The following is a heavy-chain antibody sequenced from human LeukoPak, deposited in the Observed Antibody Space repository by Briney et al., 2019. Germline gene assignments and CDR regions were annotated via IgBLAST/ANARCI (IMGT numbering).Heavy chain of an antibody. J-gene: IGHJ4*02. CDR1: GFTFSSYA. CDR3: AKGLDYYGSAYSV. V-gene: IGHV3-30*02. CDR2: IRYDGSHQ. Sequence: PGGSLRLSCAASGFTFSSYAMSWVRQAPGKGLEWVAFIRYDGSHQYYADSVEGRFTISRDSSQNTLYLQMTSLTTEDTAVYYCAKGLDYYGSAYSVWGQGTLVTVSS. D-gene: IGHD3-10*01.